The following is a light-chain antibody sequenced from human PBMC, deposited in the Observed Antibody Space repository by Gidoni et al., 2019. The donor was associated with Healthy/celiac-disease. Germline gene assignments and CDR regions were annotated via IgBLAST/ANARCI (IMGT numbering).Light chain of an antibody. V-gene: IGKV1-5*03. Sequence: DIQMTQYPSTLSASVGDRVTITCRASQSISSWLAWYPQKPGKAPKLLIYKESSLERGVPSRFSGSGSGTYFTLTISSLQPYYFATYSCQQYNSYSKTFGQGTKVEIK. CDR3: QQYNSYSKT. CDR1: QSISSW. CDR2: KES. J-gene: IGKJ1*01.